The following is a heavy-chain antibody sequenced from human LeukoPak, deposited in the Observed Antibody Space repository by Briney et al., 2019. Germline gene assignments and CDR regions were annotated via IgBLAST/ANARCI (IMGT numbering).Heavy chain of an antibody. CDR2: IYYSGST. CDR3: ARHVYSSSWYRWFDP. CDR1: GYSISSGYY. Sequence: RPSETLSLTCAVSGYSISSGYYWGWIRQPPGKGLEWIGSIYYSGSTYYNPSLKSRVTISVDTSKNQFSLKLSSVTAADTAVYYCARHVYSSSWYRWFDPWDQGTLVTVSS. J-gene: IGHJ5*02. D-gene: IGHD6-13*01. V-gene: IGHV4-38-2*01.